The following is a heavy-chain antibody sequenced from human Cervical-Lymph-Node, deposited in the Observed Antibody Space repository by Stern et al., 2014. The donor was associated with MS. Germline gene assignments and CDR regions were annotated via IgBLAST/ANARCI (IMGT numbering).Heavy chain of an antibody. CDR1: AYTITDYY. CDR3: ARGGGYSYSTLDY. CDR2: IHPNRGGT. Sequence: QVQLEQSGAEVKKPGASVKVSCKASAYTITDYYTHWVRQAPGHGLEWMGWIHPNRGGTFPAQKLQGRLTMTRDTSISTAYMELSSLRSDDTAVYYCARGGGYSYSTLDYWGQGTQVTVSS. V-gene: IGHV1-2*02. J-gene: IGHJ4*02. D-gene: IGHD3-10*01.